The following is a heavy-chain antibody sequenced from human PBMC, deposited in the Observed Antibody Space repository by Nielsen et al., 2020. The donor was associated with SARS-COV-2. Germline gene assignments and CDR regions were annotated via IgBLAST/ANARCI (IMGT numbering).Heavy chain of an antibody. CDR3: VKWVELDFGYYYYGMDV. Sequence: GESLKISCAASGLTFDNYAMTWVRQAPGKGLEWVSVIKRSGGSTYYAGSVKGRFTISRDNSRNTLYLQMNSLRVEDTAVYYCVKWVELDFGYYYYGMDVWGQGTTVTVSS. CDR2: IKRSGGST. V-gene: IGHV3-23*01. CDR1: GLTFDNYA. D-gene: IGHD1-26*01. J-gene: IGHJ6*02.